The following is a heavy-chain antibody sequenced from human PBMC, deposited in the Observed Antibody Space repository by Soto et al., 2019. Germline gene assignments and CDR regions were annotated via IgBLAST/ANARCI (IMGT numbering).Heavy chain of an antibody. V-gene: IGHV3-74*01. J-gene: IGHJ6*04. Sequence: SGGSLRLSCAASGFTLRGRSMHWVRQAPGKGLVWVSGIDNAGTDSTYADSVKGRFTSSRDNAKNMLYLQMNSLRVEDTAVYYCARGWFGPDVWGKGATVTVSS. CDR2: IDNAGTDS. CDR1: GFTLRGRS. D-gene: IGHD3-10*01. CDR3: ARGWFGPDV.